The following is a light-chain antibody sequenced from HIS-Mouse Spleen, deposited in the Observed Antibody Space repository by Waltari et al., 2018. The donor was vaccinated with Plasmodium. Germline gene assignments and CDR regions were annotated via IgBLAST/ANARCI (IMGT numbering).Light chain of an antibody. CDR1: QSISSW. V-gene: IGKV1-5*03. CDR2: KAS. J-gene: IGKJ1*01. CDR3: QQYNSYSWT. Sequence: DIQMTQSPSPLSAPLGDRVTLTCRASQSISSWLAWYQQKPGKAPKLLIYKASSLESGVPSRFSGSGSGTEFTLTISSLQPDDFATYYCQQYNSYSWTFGQGTKVEIK.